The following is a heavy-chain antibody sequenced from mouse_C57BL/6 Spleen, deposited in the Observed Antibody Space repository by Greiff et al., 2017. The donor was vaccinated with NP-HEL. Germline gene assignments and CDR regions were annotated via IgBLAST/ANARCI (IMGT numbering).Heavy chain of an antibody. CDR1: GFTFSDYG. D-gene: IGHD2-4*01. CDR2: ISNLAYST. V-gene: IGHV5-15*01. Sequence: EVKLMESGGGLVQPGGSLKLSCAASGFTFSDYGMAWVRQAPRKGPEWVAFISNLAYSTYYADTVTGRFTISRENAKNTLYLEMSSLRSEDTAMYYCARINRKFYDMDYWGQGTSVTVSS. J-gene: IGHJ4*01. CDR3: ARINRKFYDMDY.